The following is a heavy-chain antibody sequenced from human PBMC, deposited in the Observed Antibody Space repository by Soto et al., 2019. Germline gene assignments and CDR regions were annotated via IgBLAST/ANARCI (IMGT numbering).Heavy chain of an antibody. J-gene: IGHJ4*02. CDR2: IFATSTTI. CDR1: GFTFSSYS. D-gene: IGHD3-9*01. CDR3: ARDKDWAFDY. V-gene: IGHV3-48*04. Sequence: LRLSCVASGFTFSSYSMVWVRQAPGKGLEWVSYIFATSTTIYYADSVEGRFTVSRDNAQNSLFLLMNSLRAEDTAVYYCARDKDWAFDYWGQGTLVTVSS.